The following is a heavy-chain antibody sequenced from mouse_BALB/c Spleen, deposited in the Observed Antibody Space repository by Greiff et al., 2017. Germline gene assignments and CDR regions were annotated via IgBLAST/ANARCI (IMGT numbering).Heavy chain of an antibody. D-gene: IGHD1-1*01. Sequence: VQLQQSGAELVRPGALVKLSCKASGFNIKDYYMHWVKQRPEQGLEWIGWIDPENGNTIYDPKFQGKASITADTSSNTAYLQLSSLTSEDTAVYYCARGYYGSSYNGFAYWGQGTLVTVSA. J-gene: IGHJ3*01. CDR2: IDPENGNT. CDR3: ARGYYGSSYNGFAY. V-gene: IGHV14-1*02. CDR1: GFNIKDYY.